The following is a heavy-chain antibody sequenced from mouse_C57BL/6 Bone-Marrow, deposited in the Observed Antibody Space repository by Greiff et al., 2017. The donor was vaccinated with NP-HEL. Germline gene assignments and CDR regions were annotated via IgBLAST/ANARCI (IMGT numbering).Heavy chain of an antibody. J-gene: IGHJ3*01. CDR1: GYTFTEYS. V-gene: IGHV1-62-2*01. CDR3: AGHEDSQWLLPPCFAY. CDR2: FYPGSGSY. D-gene: IGHD2-3*01. Sequence: QVQLQQSGAELVQPGASVKLSCKASGYTFTEYSIHWVKQRPGQGLEWIGWFYPGSGSYKYNENFKDKATLTVDKDSSTVYMELSRLTSEDSAFYFCAGHEDSQWLLPPCFAYWGQGTLVTVSA.